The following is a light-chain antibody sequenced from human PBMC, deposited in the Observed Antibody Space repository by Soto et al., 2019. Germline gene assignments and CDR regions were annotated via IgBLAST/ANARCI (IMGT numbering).Light chain of an antibody. CDR3: QQSYSTPYT. J-gene: IGKJ2*01. V-gene: IGKV1-39*01. Sequence: DIQMTQSPSSLSASVGDRVTITCRASQSMSNYLNWYQHKPGKAPKVLIYAASTLQSGVPSRFSGRGSGTDFTLPISSLQPEDFATYHCQQSYSTPYTFGQGTKLEIK. CDR1: QSMSNY. CDR2: AAS.